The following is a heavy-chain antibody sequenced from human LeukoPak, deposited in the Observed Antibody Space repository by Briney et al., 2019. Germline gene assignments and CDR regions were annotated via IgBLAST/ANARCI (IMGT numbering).Heavy chain of an antibody. CDR1: GGSISSYY. CDR2: IYYSGST. CDR3: ARSGYYYDSSGYYNLDY. D-gene: IGHD3-22*01. Sequence: SGTLSLTCAVSGGSISSYYWSWIRQPPGKGLEWIGYIYYSGSTNYNPSLKSRVTISVDTSKNQFSLKLSSVTAADTAVYYCARSGYYYDSSGYYNLDYWGQGTLVTVSS. J-gene: IGHJ4*02. V-gene: IGHV4-59*01.